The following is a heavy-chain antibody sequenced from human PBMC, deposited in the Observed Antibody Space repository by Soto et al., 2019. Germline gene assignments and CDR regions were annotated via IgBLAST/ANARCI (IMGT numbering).Heavy chain of an antibody. Sequence: SKTLSLTCAISGDSVSSNSAAWNWIRQSPSRGLEWLGRTYYRSKWYNDYAVSVKSRITINPDTSKNQFSLQLNSVTPEDTAVYYCARELHYYDSSGYYSPDGFDIWGQGTMFTVSS. CDR1: GDSVSSNSAA. D-gene: IGHD3-22*01. J-gene: IGHJ3*02. CDR2: TYYRSKWYN. CDR3: ARELHYYDSSGYYSPDGFDI. V-gene: IGHV6-1*01.